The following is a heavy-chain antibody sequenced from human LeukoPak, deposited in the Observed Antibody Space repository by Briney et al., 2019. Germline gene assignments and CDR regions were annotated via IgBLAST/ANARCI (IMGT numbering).Heavy chain of an antibody. V-gene: IGHV1-18*01. D-gene: IGHD3-10*01. J-gene: IGHJ4*02. CDR2: ISAYNGNT. Sequence: GASVKVSCKAPGYTFTSYGISWVRQAPGQGLEWMGWISAYNGNTNYAQKLQGRVTMTTDTSTSTAYMELRSLRSDDTAVYYCARGVTMVRGVIISYFDYWGQGTLVTVSS. CDR3: ARGVTMVRGVIISYFDY. CDR1: GYTFTSYG.